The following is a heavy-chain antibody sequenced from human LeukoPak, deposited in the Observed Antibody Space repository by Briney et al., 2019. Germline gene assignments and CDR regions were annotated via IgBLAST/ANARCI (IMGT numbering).Heavy chain of an antibody. J-gene: IGHJ4*02. Sequence: GGSLRLSCAASGFTFSSYAMSWVRQAPGKGLEWVSAISGSGGSTYYADSVKGRFTISRDNSKNTLYLQVNSLRAEDTAVYYCAKARDYYDSSGSLDYWGQGTLVTVSS. D-gene: IGHD3-22*01. CDR3: AKARDYYDSSGSLDY. V-gene: IGHV3-23*01. CDR2: ISGSGGST. CDR1: GFTFSSYA.